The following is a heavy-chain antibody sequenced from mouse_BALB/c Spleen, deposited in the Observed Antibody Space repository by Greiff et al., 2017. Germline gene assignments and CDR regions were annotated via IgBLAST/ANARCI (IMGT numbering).Heavy chain of an antibody. Sequence: LVKPGALVKISCKASGYTFTSYDINWVKQRPGQGLEWIGWIYPGDGSTKYNEKFKGKATLTADKSSSTAYMQRSSLTSENSAVYFCAREGLLRAMDYWGQGTSVTVSA. J-gene: IGHJ4*01. V-gene: IGHV1S33*01. CDR3: AREGLLRAMDY. CDR2: IYPGDGST. CDR1: GYTFTSYD. D-gene: IGHD1-1*01.